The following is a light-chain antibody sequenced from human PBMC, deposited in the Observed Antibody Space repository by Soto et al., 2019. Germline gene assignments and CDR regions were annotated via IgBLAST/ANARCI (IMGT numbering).Light chain of an antibody. V-gene: IGKV1-33*01. CDR2: DAS. J-gene: IGKJ4*01. CDR3: QQHAELPLT. Sequence: DIQMTQSPSSLSASVGDRVIITCQASQDIGTYLAWYQQKSGKAPKLLIYDASYLETGVPSRFSARGSGTEFTFTSSSLQPEDFATYYCQQHAELPLTFGRGTKIDIK. CDR1: QDIGTY.